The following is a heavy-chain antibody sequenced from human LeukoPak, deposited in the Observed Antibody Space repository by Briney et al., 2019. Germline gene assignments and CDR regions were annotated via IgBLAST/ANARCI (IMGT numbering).Heavy chain of an antibody. V-gene: IGHV1-69*13. CDR2: SIPIFGTA. J-gene: IGHJ4*02. CDR1: GGTFSSYA. Sequence: GASVKVSCKASGGTFSSYAISWVRQAPGQGLEWMGGSIPIFGTANYAQKFQGRVTITADESTSTAYMELSSLRSEDTAVYYCARDQLDSSGYYDWGQGTLVTVSS. CDR3: ARDQLDSSGYYD. D-gene: IGHD3-22*01.